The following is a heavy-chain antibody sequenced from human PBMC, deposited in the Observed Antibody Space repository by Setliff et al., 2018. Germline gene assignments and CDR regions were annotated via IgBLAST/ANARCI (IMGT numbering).Heavy chain of an antibody. CDR3: ARLPGYCNGGNCYGYYTFDI. Sequence: SETLSLTCSVSGDSISSSSYYWGWIRQPPGKGLEWIGSINYSGITYYSPSLKSRVIVFVDTSKNQFSLKLSSVTAADTAVYYCARLPGYCNGGNCYGYYTFDIWGQGTTVTVSS. CDR1: GDSISSSSYY. J-gene: IGHJ3*02. V-gene: IGHV4-39*01. D-gene: IGHD2-15*01. CDR2: INYSGIT.